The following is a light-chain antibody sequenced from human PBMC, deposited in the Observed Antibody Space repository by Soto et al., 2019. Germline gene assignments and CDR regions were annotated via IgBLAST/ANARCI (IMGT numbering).Light chain of an antibody. CDR1: QSISSW. CDR3: QQSYSRPRT. CDR2: SAS. Sequence: IQMTQSPSTLSASVGDRVTISCRASQSISSWLAWYQQKPGKAPNLLIYSASILESGVPSRFSGSGSGTDFTLTISSLQPEDFATYFCQQSYSRPRTFGQGTKVDI. J-gene: IGKJ1*01. V-gene: IGKV1-39*01.